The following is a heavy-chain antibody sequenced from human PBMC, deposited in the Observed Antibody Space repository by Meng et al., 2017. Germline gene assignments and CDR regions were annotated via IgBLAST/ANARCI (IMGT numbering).Heavy chain of an antibody. CDR1: GYTFTSYD. J-gene: IGHJ5*02. D-gene: IGHD6-13*01. CDR3: ERQYSRSWYWFDP. CDR2: MNPNSGNT. Sequence: VQLVQSGAKVKNPGSSVKVSGKASGYTFTSYDINWVRQASGQGLEWMGWMNPNSGNTGYGQKFQGRVTMTRNTSISTAYMELSSLRSEDTAVYYCERQYSRSWYWFDPWGQGTLVTVSS. V-gene: IGHV1-8*01.